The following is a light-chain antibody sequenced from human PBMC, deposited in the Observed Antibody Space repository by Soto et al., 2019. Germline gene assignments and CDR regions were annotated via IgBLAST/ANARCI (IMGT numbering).Light chain of an antibody. V-gene: IGKV3-20*01. Sequence: EIVLTQSPGTLSLSPGESATLSCRASQSVSSTYLAWYQQKPGQAPRLLIYDLSRRTTGIPDRFSASGSGTDFTHTISRLEPEDFAVYYCQQYGSSPRTFGQGTKLEI. CDR1: QSVSSTY. CDR2: DLS. CDR3: QQYGSSPRT. J-gene: IGKJ2*02.